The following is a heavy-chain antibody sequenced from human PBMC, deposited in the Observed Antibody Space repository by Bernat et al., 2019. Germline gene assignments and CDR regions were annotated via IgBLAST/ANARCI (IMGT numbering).Heavy chain of an antibody. J-gene: IGHJ5*01. Sequence: QLQLQESHPGLVKPSETLSLTCSVSGGSISSISSFWAWIRQSPGKGLEWLGSISYNGNTDYNPSLKSRVSISVDTSKNQFSLKLTSVTAADSAVFYCAGLKWEVLGWIGSWGQGSLVTVSS. V-gene: IGHV4-39*01. CDR1: GGSISSISSF. D-gene: IGHD1-26*01. CDR2: ISYNGNT. CDR3: AGLKWEVLGWIGS.